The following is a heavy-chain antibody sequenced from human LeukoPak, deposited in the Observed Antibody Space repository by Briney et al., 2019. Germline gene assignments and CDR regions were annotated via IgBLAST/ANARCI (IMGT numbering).Heavy chain of an antibody. D-gene: IGHD6-13*01. V-gene: IGHV4-59*08. J-gene: IGHJ4*02. Sequence: SETLSLTCSVSGGSIIRYYWSWIRQPPGKGLEWIGYFHYSGNTNYNPSLSSRITMSVDTSKNQFSLKLNSVTAADTAVYYCARRAAALDYWGQGTLVTASS. CDR1: GGSIIRYY. CDR3: ARRAAALDY. CDR2: FHYSGNT.